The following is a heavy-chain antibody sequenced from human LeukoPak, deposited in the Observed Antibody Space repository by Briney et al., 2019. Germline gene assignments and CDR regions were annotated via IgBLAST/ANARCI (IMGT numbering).Heavy chain of an antibody. V-gene: IGHV4-39*01. J-gene: IGHJ4*02. Sequence: SETLSLTCTVSGDSIRSNNYYWGWIRQPPGKGLEWIGSIYYSGSTYYNPSLKSRVTISVDTSKNQFSLKLSSVTAADTAVYYCAMQKGTGPYFDYWGQGTLVTVSS. CDR1: GDSIRSNNYY. CDR3: AMQKGTGPYFDY. CDR2: IYYSGST. D-gene: IGHD3/OR15-3a*01.